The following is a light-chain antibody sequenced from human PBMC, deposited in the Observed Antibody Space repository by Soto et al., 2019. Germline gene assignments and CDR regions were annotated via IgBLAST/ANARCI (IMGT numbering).Light chain of an antibody. J-gene: IGKJ4*01. CDR2: GAS. Sequence: EIVLTQSPGTLSLSPGERATLSCRASQSVSSSYLAWYQQKPGQAPRLLIYGASSRATGIPDRFSGSGSGPDSTLTISILEPEDFAVYYCQQYGSSLLTFGGGTTLEIK. CDR3: QQYGSSLLT. CDR1: QSVSSSY. V-gene: IGKV3-20*01.